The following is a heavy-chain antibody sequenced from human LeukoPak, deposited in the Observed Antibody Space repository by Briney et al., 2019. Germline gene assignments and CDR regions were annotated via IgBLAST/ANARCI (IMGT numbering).Heavy chain of an antibody. CDR2: IWYDGSNK. CDR3: ARDQGFGELLYLGLDY. CDR1: GFTFSSYG. V-gene: IGHV3-33*01. J-gene: IGHJ4*02. Sequence: GGSLRLSCAASGFTFSSYGTHWVRQAPGKGLEWVAVIWYDGSNKYYADSVKGRFTISRDNSKNTLYLQMNSLRAEDTAVYYCARDQGFGELLYLGLDYWGQGTLVTVSS. D-gene: IGHD3-10*01.